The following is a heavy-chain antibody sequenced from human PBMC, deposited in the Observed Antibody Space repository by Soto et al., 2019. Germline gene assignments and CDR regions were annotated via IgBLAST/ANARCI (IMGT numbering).Heavy chain of an antibody. D-gene: IGHD2-15*01. J-gene: IGHJ4*02. CDR3: ATEAYCSGGSCSIH. Sequence: ASVKVSCKASGYTFTGYYMHWVRQAPGQGLEWMGWINPNSGGTNYAQKFQGWVTMTRDMSISTAYMELSRLRSDDTAVYYCATEAYCSGGSCSIHWGQGTLVTVSS. CDR1: GYTFTGYY. CDR2: INPNSGGT. V-gene: IGHV1-2*04.